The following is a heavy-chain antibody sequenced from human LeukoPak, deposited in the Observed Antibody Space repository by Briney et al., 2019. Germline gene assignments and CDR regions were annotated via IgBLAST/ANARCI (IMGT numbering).Heavy chain of an antibody. J-gene: IGHJ4*02. D-gene: IGHD3-10*01. CDR2: IYYSGST. V-gene: IGHV4-30-4*01. CDR1: GGSISSGDYY. CDR3: AREGAQYYYGSGSSMYVDY. Sequence: SQTLSLTCTVSGGSISSGDYYWSWIRQPPGKGLEWIGYIYYSGSTYYNPSLKSRVTISVDTSKNQFSLKLSSVTAADTAVYYCAREGAQYYYGSGSSMYVDYWGQGTLVTVSS.